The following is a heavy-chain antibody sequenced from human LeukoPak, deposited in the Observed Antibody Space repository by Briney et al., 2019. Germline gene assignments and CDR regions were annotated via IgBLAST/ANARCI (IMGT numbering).Heavy chain of an antibody. CDR1: GGSFSGYY. Sequence: SETLSLTCAVYGGSFSGYYWSWIRQPPGKGLEWIGEINHSGSTNYNPSLKSRVTISVDTSKNQFSLKLSSVTAADTAVYYCARGFRGYSYGPLLDYWGQGTLVTVSS. J-gene: IGHJ4*02. CDR3: ARGFRGYSYGPLLDY. CDR2: INHSGST. V-gene: IGHV4-34*01. D-gene: IGHD5-18*01.